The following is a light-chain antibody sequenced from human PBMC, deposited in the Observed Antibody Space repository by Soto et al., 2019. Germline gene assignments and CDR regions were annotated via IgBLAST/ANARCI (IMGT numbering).Light chain of an antibody. J-gene: IGKJ5*01. CDR2: AAS. V-gene: IGKV1-39*01. CDR1: QSISSY. CDR3: QQSNSTSLT. Sequence: DIQMTQSPSSLSASVGDRVTITCRASQSISSYLNWYQQKPGKAPKLLIYAASSLQSGVPSRFSGSGSGTEFTLTISSLQPEDFATYYCQQSNSTSLTFGQGTQLEIK.